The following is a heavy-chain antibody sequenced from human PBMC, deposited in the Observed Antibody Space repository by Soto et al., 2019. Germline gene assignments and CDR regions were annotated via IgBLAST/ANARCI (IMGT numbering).Heavy chain of an antibody. Sequence: EVQLVESGGGLVQPGGSLRLSCAASGFIFSDAWMSWVRQAPGKGLEWVGLIKKKTDGGTTDYAAPVKGRFTISRDDSKNTVYLQMSSLKTEDTAVYYCRTQWLDWGQGTLVTVSS. CDR2: IKKKTDGGTT. J-gene: IGHJ4*02. CDR3: RTQWLD. V-gene: IGHV3-15*01. CDR1: GFIFSDAW. D-gene: IGHD6-19*01.